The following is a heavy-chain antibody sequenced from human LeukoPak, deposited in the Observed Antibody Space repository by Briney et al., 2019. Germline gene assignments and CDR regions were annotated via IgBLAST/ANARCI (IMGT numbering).Heavy chain of an antibody. Sequence: QPGGSLRLSYAASGFTFNNRAMSGVRQAPGKGLEWVSGISGNGGSTYYADSVKGRFTISRDNSKNTLYLQMSSLRAEDTAVYYCARPSWNPESDWFETWGQGTLVTVSS. J-gene: IGHJ5*02. CDR3: ARPSWNPESDWFET. D-gene: IGHD1-1*01. V-gene: IGHV3-23*01. CDR1: GFTFNNRA. CDR2: ISGNGGST.